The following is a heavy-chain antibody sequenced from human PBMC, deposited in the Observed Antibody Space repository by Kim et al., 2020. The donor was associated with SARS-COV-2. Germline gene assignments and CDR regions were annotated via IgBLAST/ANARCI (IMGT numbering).Heavy chain of an antibody. CDR2: ISYDGSNK. CDR3: ARAGLIAVAGRLDYYYYGMDV. CDR1: GFTFSSYA. V-gene: IGHV3-30-3*01. J-gene: IGHJ6*02. D-gene: IGHD6-19*01. Sequence: GGSLRLSCAASGFTFSSYAMHWVRQAPGKGLEWVAVISYDGSNKYYADSVKGRFTISRDNSKNTLYLQMNSLRAEDTAVYYCARAGLIAVAGRLDYYYYGMDVWGQGTTVTVSS.